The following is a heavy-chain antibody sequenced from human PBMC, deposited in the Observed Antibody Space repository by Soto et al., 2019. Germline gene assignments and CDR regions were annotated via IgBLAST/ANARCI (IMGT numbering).Heavy chain of an antibody. Sequence: EVQLVESGGGLIQSGGSLRLSCAASGFIVSNKYMTWVRQAPGKGLEWVSVLYGIGTTYYADSVKGRFTISRDSSKNTLYLQMTSLRADDTAVYYCVQTTGWPGFDFWGQGALVTVSS. CDR2: LYGIGTT. CDR3: VQTTGWPGFDF. V-gene: IGHV3-53*01. CDR1: GFIVSNKY. D-gene: IGHD6-19*01. J-gene: IGHJ4*02.